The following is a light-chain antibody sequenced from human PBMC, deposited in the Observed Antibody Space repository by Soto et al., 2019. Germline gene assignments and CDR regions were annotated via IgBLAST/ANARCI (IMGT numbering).Light chain of an antibody. CDR2: DVI. CDR3: SSDGGSNNFVV. Sequence: QSALTQPPSASGSPGQSVTISCTGTSSDIGGNNFVSWYQHHPGTAPKLMLYDVIKRPSGVPARFSGSKSGNTASLTVSGLQAEDEADYYCSSDGGSNNFVVFGGGTKVTVL. J-gene: IGLJ2*01. CDR1: SSDIGGNNF. V-gene: IGLV2-8*01.